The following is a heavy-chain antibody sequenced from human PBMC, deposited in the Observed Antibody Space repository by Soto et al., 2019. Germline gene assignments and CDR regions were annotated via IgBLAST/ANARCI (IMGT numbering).Heavy chain of an antibody. CDR1: GFPFRSYA. D-gene: IGHD6-13*01. J-gene: IGHJ4*02. Sequence: QIQLLESGGGVVQSGTSLRLSCAASGFPFRSYAMHWVRQAPGKGLEWVAIIWYDGSNKYYADSVKGRFTISRDNSKNMLYLQMNSLRSEDTGVYYCARDQGSSSWVFDYWGQGTLVTVSS. V-gene: IGHV3-33*01. CDR2: IWYDGSNK. CDR3: ARDQGSSSWVFDY.